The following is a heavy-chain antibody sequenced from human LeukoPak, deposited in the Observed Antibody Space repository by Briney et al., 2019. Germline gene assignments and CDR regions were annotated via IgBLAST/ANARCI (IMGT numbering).Heavy chain of an antibody. CDR1: GFTFSSHA. Sequence: GGSLRLSCAASGFTFSSHAMSWVRQAPGKGLEWVSAISGSVGSTYYADSVKGRFTISRDNSKNTLYLQMNSLRAEDTAVYFCAKDVYGDYGGLVYWGQGTLVTVSS. V-gene: IGHV3-23*01. CDR3: AKDVYGDYGGLVY. D-gene: IGHD4-17*01. J-gene: IGHJ4*02. CDR2: ISGSVGST.